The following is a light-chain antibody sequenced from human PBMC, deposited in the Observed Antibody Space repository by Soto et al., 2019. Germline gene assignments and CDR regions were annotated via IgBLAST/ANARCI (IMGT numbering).Light chain of an antibody. CDR2: AAS. Sequence: DIQMTQSPSSLSASVGDRVTITCRASQDISNSLAWYQQKPGKVPKVLIYAASILQSGVPARFSGSGSWTDFTLTISSLQPEDVATYYCPQYNSAHPTFGGGTKVEI. V-gene: IGKV1-27*01. J-gene: IGKJ4*01. CDR1: QDISNS. CDR3: PQYNSAHPT.